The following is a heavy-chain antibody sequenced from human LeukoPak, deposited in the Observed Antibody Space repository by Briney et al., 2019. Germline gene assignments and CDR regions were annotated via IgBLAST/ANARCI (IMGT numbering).Heavy chain of an antibody. D-gene: IGHD5-18*01. CDR3: SRGPIQLWVHNGMDV. V-gene: IGHV3-49*04. CDR2: IRSRAYGGTT. Sequence: GGSLRLSCSSYGFTFGDHAMSWVRQAPGKGLEWVGFIRSRAYGGTTEYAASVKSRFSISRDDPKGIAYLQMNSLKIEDTAVYYCSRGPIQLWVHNGMDVWGQGTTVIVS. CDR1: GFTFGDHA. J-gene: IGHJ6*02.